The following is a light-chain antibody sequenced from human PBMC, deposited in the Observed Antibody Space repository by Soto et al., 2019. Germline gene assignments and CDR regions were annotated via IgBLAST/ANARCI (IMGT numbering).Light chain of an antibody. J-gene: IGKJ1*01. V-gene: IGKV1-5*03. CDR2: KAS. CDR1: QSISTW. CDR3: QQYNSYPWT. Sequence: DIQMTQSPSTLYASVGDRFTITFRASQSISTWLAWYQQKPGKAPKLLIYKASSLESGVPSRFSGSGSGTEFTLTISSLQPDDFATYYCQQYNSYPWTFGQGTKVDIK.